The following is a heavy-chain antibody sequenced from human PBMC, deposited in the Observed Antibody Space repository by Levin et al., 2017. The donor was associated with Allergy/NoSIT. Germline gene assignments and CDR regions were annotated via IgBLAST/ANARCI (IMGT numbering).Heavy chain of an antibody. Sequence: HSGGSLRLSCAASGFTFSNYPMSWVRQTPGKGLEWISAIGASSGTTYYADSVKGRFTISKDYSKNILYLQMNTLRAEDTAVYYCARHLLAAGREYDYWGQGILVTVSS. D-gene: IGHD6-13*01. V-gene: IGHV3-23*01. J-gene: IGHJ4*02. CDR1: GFTFSNYP. CDR3: ARHLLAAGREYDY. CDR2: IGASSGTT.